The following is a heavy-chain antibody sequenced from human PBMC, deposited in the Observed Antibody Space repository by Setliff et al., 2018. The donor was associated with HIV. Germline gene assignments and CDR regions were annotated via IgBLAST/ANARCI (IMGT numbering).Heavy chain of an antibody. CDR1: GFTFSRYS. D-gene: IGHD2-21*02. Sequence: PGGSLRLSCAASGFTFSRYSMNWVRQAPGKGLEWVSYISSVSGSTIYYADSVKGRFTISRDNAKNSLYLQMNSLRAEDTAVYYCARDSFSLPYYYGMDVWGQGTTVTVSS. CDR3: ARDSFSLPYYYGMDV. CDR2: ISSVSGSTI. V-gene: IGHV3-48*04. J-gene: IGHJ6*02.